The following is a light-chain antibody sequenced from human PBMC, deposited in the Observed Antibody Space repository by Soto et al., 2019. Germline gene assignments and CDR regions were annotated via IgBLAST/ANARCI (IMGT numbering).Light chain of an antibody. CDR2: GAS. CDR3: QQYNNWPPLT. V-gene: IGKV3-15*01. J-gene: IGKJ4*01. CDR1: QSVSSN. Sequence: EIVMTQSPATLSVSPGERATLSCRASQSVSSNLAWYQQKPGQAPRLLIYGASTRATGIPARFSGSGSGTEFTPNISSLQFEDFAVYYCQQYNNWPPLTFGGGTKVEIK.